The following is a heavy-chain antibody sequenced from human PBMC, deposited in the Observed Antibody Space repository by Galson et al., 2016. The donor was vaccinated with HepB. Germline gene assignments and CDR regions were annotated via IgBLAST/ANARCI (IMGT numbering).Heavy chain of an antibody. V-gene: IGHV3-23*01. CDR2: IGGPGRGK. CDR3: AKAFTTADNFYQFGMDA. Sequence: SLRLSCAASGFTFSNYVMTWVRQSPGKGLEWVSRIGGPGRGKDNADSVNGRFTIFRDNSKNTLYLQIDSLRSEDTAVYYCAKAFTTADNFYQFGMDAWGKGTTVTVSS. D-gene: IGHD1-1*01. CDR1: GFTFSNYV. J-gene: IGHJ6*04.